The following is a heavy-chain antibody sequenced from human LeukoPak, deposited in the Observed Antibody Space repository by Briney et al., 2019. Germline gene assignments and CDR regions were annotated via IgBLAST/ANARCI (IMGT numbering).Heavy chain of an antibody. Sequence: PGRSLRLSCAASGFTFSSYAMHWVRQAPGKGLEWVAVISYDGSNKYYADSVKGRFTISRDNAKKTLHLQMDSLRAEDTAVYYCATVATTGHLGYFIYMDFWGEGTTVTVSS. CDR2: ISYDGSNK. CDR1: GFTFSSYA. J-gene: IGHJ6*03. D-gene: IGHD3-9*01. CDR3: ATVATTGHLGYFIYMDF. V-gene: IGHV3-30-3*01.